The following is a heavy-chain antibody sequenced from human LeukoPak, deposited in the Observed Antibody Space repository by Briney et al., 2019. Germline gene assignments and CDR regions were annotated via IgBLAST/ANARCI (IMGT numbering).Heavy chain of an antibody. D-gene: IGHD3-22*01. CDR2: IYYSGST. CDR1: GGSVSSGTYY. V-gene: IGHV4-61*01. J-gene: IGHJ4*02. CDR3: ARETYYYDSSGSRTIDY. Sequence: SETLSLTCTVSGGSVSSGTYYWSWIRQPPGKGLEWIGYIYYSGSTYYNPSLKSRVTISVDTSKNQFSLKLSSVTAADTAVYYCARETYYYDSSGSRTIDYWGLGTLVTVSS.